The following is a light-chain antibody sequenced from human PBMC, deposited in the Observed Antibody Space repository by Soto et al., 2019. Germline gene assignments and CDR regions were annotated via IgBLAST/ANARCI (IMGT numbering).Light chain of an antibody. V-gene: IGKV3-15*01. CDR1: QSVRSS. J-gene: IGKJ1*01. CDR3: QQYNSSPET. Sequence: EIVMTQSPGTLSVSPGGRATLFCRASQSVRSSLAWYQQKPGQAPRLLIYDASTRATGIPARFSGSGSGTEFTLTISSLQSEDFAVYYCQQYNSSPETFGPGTKVDI. CDR2: DAS.